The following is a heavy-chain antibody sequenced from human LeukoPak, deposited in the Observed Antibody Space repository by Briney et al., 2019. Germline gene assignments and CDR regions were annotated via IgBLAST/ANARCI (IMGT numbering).Heavy chain of an antibody. V-gene: IGHV4-38-2*01. CDR1: GYSISSGYY. D-gene: IGHD1-1*01. CDR2: IYHSGRT. Sequence: SETLSLTCVVSGYSISSGYYWGWIRQPPGKGLEWIGSIYHSGRTYYNPSLVGRVTLSVDTSKNQFSLRLSSVTAADTAVYYCARSQGNEGMGYWGQGTLVTVSS. J-gene: IGHJ4*02. CDR3: ARSQGNEGMGY.